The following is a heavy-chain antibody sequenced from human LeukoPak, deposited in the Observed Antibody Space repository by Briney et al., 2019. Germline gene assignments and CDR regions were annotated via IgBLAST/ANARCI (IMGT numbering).Heavy chain of an antibody. CDR1: GYTFTSYG. D-gene: IGHD6-19*01. J-gene: IGHJ4*02. Sequence: ASVKVSCKASGYTFTSYGISWVRQAPGQGLEWMGWISAYNGNTNYAQRIQGRVTMTRDTSTSTVYMELSSLTSEDTAVYYCARDSDGSGWYFGYWGQGTLVTVSS. CDR3: ARDSDGSGWYFGY. V-gene: IGHV1-18*01. CDR2: ISAYNGNT.